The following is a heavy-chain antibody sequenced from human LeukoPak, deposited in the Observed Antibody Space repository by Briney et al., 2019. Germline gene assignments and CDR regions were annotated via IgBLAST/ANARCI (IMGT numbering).Heavy chain of an antibody. J-gene: IGHJ4*02. Sequence: PSETLSLTCTVSGGSIITSYWSWIRQSPGKGLEWIGYIFYSGSTNYNPSLNSRVTISVDTSKNQFSLKLSSVTAADTAVYYCGGYGSGVYYPFTWGQGTLVTVSS. CDR3: GGYGSGVYYPFT. D-gene: IGHD3-10*01. CDR2: IFYSGST. CDR1: GGSIITSY. V-gene: IGHV4-59*01.